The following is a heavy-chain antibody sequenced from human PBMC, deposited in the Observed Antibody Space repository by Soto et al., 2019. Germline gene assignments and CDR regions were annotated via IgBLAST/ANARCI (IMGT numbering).Heavy chain of an antibody. D-gene: IGHD3-16*02. CDR2: IVPRLDTT. CDR3: ARWPQPRYTADPYAVDV. V-gene: IGHV1-69*11. J-gene: IGHJ6*02. CDR1: GGTFSSSG. Sequence: QVHLVQSGTEVKKPGSSVKVSCKASGGTFSSSGFSWVRQAPGQGLVWMGMIVPRLDTTNYAQKYQARVTITADEVTSTAYMEVRSLRSEDTAVYYCARWPQPRYTADPYAVDVWGQGTRVIVSS.